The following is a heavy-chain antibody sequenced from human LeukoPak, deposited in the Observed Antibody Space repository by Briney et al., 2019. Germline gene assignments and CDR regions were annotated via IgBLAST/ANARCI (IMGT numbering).Heavy chain of an antibody. Sequence: GESLKISCKGSEYSFTNYWIGWVRQMPGKGLEWMGIIYPGDSDTRYSPSFQGQVTIPADKSTNTAYLQWSSLRASDTAMYYCARRLAAVEFFDYWGQGTLVTVSS. D-gene: IGHD6-13*01. V-gene: IGHV5-51*01. J-gene: IGHJ4*02. CDR3: ARRLAAVEFFDY. CDR2: IYPGDSDT. CDR1: EYSFTNYW.